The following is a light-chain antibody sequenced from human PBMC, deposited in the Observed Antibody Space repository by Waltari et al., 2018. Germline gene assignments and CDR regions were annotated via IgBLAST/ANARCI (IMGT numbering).Light chain of an antibody. CDR3: CSYAGSSTYV. CDR2: EGS. V-gene: IGLV2-23*01. J-gene: IGLJ1*01. CDR1: SSDVGSNNL. Sequence: QSALTQPASVSGSPGQSITISCTGTSSDVGSNNLVSWYQQHPGKAPKLMIYEGSKRASGVSNRFSGSKSGNTASLTISGLQAEDEADYYCCSYAGSSTYVVGTGTKVTVL.